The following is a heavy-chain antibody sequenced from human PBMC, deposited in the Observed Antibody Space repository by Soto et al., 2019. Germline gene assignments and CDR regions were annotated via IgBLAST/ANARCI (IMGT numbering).Heavy chain of an antibody. J-gene: IGHJ5*02. CDR1: GYSFTGYY. V-gene: IGHV1-18*04. CDR2: ISTYNGLT. D-gene: IGHD3-16*01. Sequence: ASVKVSCKTSGYSFTGYYLHWLRQAPGQGPQWMGRISTYNGLTNYAQKFQGRITMTTDASTNIVSMELRSLTSDDTAVYYCARDLRYGYNFGDWFDPWGQGTLVTVSS. CDR3: ARDLRYGYNFGDWFDP.